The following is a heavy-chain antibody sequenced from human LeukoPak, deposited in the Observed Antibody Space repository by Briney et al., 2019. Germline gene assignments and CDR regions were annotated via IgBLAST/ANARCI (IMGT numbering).Heavy chain of an antibody. CDR2: IYYSGST. J-gene: IGHJ3*02. V-gene: IGHV4-59*08. CDR1: GGSISTFY. Sequence: SETLSLTCTVSGGSISTFYWSWIRQPPGKGLEWIGYIYYSGSTNSNPSLKSRVTMSVGTSKNQFSLKLSSVAAADTAVYYCARVGPHDAFDIWGQGTMVTVSS. CDR3: ARVGPHDAFDI.